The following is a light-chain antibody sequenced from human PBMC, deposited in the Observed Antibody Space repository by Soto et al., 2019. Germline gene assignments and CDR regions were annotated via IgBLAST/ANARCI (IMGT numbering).Light chain of an antibody. CDR1: QSVSSS. J-gene: IGKJ5*01. V-gene: IGKV3-11*01. CDR3: QQRSNWTVT. CDR2: GAS. Sequence: EIVLTQSPATLSSSPGERATLSCRASQSVSSSLAWYQQKPGQAPRLLIYGASNRAGGIPARFSGSGSGTDFTLTISSLEPEDFAVYYCQQRSNWTVTFGQGTRLEMK.